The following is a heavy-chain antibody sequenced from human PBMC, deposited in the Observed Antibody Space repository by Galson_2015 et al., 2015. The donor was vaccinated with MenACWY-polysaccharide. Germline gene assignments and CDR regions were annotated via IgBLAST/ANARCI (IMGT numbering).Heavy chain of an antibody. D-gene: IGHD2-21*01. CDR1: GFTFSSNS. Sequence: SLRLSCAASGFTFSSNSMNWVRQAPGKGLEWVSYISSSSGTIYYADSVKGRFTISRDDAKNSLYLQINSLRAEDTAVYYCASTSPNSFWGQGTRVIVSS. J-gene: IGHJ4*02. CDR3: ASTSPNSF. V-gene: IGHV3-48*01. CDR2: ISSSSGTI.